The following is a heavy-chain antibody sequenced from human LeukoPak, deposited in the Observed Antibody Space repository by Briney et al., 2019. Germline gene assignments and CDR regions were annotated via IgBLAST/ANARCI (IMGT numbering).Heavy chain of an antibody. J-gene: IGHJ4*02. CDR2: ISGSGGTT. V-gene: IGHV3-23*01. CDR1: GFTFSSFA. D-gene: IGHD4-17*01. Sequence: GGSLRPSCAASGFTFSSFAMSWVRQAPGKGLEWVSTISGSGGTTNYADSVKGRFTFSRDNSKNTLYLQMNSLRAEDTAVYYCTKDLPDYGDYIEGYWGQGTLVTVSS. CDR3: TKDLPDYGDYIEGY.